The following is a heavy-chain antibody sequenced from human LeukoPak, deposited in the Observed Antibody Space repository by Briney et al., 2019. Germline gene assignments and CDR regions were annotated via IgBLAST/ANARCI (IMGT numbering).Heavy chain of an antibody. CDR1: GHTANTYG. V-gene: IGHV1-18*01. CDR3: ANVAKGRYFFCYMDV. J-gene: IGHJ6*03. D-gene: IGHD1-26*01. CDR2: IFSYNGQT. Sequence: ASVKVSCKASGHTANTYGFSWVRQAPGQGREGIGLIFSYNGQTKYIDKFRGRVTLTTDTSKTIAYMELRSLRSDDTAVYFCANVAKGRYFFCYMDVWGKGTTVTVS.